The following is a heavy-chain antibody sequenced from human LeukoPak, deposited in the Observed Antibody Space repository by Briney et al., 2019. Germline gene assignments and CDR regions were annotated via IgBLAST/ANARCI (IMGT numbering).Heavy chain of an antibody. CDR1: GGSISSYY. D-gene: IGHD3-10*01. Sequence: SETLSLTCTVSGGSISSYYWSWIRQPAGKGLEWIGRIYTSGSTNYNPCLKSRVTMSVDTSKTQFSLKLSSVTAADTAVYYCARGSGSGSYYIGFDYWGQGTLVTVSS. CDR2: IYTSGST. CDR3: ARGSGSGSYYIGFDY. V-gene: IGHV4-4*07. J-gene: IGHJ4*02.